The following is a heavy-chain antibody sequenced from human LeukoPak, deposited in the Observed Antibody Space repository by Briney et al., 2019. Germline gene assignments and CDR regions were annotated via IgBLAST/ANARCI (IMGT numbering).Heavy chain of an antibody. CDR2: ISTAITTT. CDR1: GFPFSNNP. V-gene: IGHV3-48*01. J-gene: IGHJ4*02. Sequence: PGGSLRLSCVVSGFPFSNNPMNWVRQAPGKGREWVSYISTAITTTYYAESVKGRFTISRDNAKNSLYLQMNSLRVEDTAVYYCARDGGKGYEIDYWGQGTLVTVSS. D-gene: IGHD2-2*01. CDR3: ARDGGKGYEIDY.